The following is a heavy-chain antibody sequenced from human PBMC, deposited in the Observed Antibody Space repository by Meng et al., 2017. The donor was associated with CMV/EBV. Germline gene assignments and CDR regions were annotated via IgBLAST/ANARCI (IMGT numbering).Heavy chain of an antibody. CDR3: AKALTVTTFFDY. V-gene: IGHV3-23*01. J-gene: IGHJ4*02. D-gene: IGHD4-17*01. CDR1: GFTFSRYA. CDR2: ISGSGGST. Sequence: FATAGFTFSRYAMRWVRQAPGQGLEWVSAISGSGGSTYYADSVKGRFTISRDNSKNTLYLQMNSLRAEDTAVYYCAKALTVTTFFDYWGQGTLVTVSS.